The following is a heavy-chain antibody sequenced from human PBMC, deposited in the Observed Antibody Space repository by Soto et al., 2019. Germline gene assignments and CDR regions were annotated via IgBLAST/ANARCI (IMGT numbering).Heavy chain of an antibody. J-gene: IGHJ4*02. CDR3: AKLGSSSWSPHYYFDY. V-gene: IGHV3-23*01. CDR2: ITDSGDDT. Sequence: GGSLRLSCAASGFTFNNYAMGWVRQAPGKGLEWVSAITDSGDDTYYIDSVKGRFTISRDNSKSTLYLQMNSLRAEDTAVYYCAKLGSSSWSPHYYFDYWGQGTLVTVSS. CDR1: GFTFNNYA. D-gene: IGHD2-2*01.